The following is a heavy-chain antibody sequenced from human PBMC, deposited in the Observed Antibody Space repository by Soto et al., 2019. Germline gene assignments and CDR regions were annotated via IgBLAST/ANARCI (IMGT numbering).Heavy chain of an antibody. Sequence: EVQLLDSGGDLVQPGGSLRLSCVASGFRFSSYAMSWVRQAPGRGLEWVSSVSGGVGTTYYADSVKGRFTISRDNSKXXXXXXXXXXXXXXXXXXXXXXXXXXXVPGNWGQGTLVTVSS. D-gene: IGHD3-10*01. V-gene: IGHV3-23*01. CDR2: VSGGVGTT. CDR3: XXXXXXXVPGN. CDR1: GFRFSSYA. J-gene: IGHJ4*02.